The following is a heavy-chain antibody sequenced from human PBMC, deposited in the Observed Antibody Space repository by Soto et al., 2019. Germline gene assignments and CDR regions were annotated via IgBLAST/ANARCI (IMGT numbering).Heavy chain of an antibody. Sequence: QVQLQESGPGLVKPSETLSLTCTVSGASVSRNYWSWIRQPPGKGLEWVGCISYSGSTNYNPSLKSRRSISVATSKNQISSKLDSVTAADTAVYYCARAGGVATAPLDIDRWGQGTLVTVSS. CDR1: GASVSRNY. J-gene: IGHJ5*02. CDR2: ISYSGST. V-gene: IGHV4-59*02. CDR3: ARAGGVATAPLDIDR. D-gene: IGHD2-21*02.